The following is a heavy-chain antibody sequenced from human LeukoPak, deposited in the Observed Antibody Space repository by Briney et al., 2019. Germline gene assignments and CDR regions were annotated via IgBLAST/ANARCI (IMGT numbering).Heavy chain of an antibody. D-gene: IGHD3-9*01. V-gene: IGHV1-2*02. CDR1: GYTFTGYY. CDR2: INPNSGGT. CDR3: ARGNVLRYFDWLSAYQKFDY. Sequence: ASVKVSCKASGYTFTGYYMHWVRQAPGQGLEWMGWINPNSGGTNYAQKFQGRVTMTRDTSISTAYMELSRLRSDDTAVYYCARGNVLRYFDWLSAYQKFDYWGQGTLVTVSS. J-gene: IGHJ4*02.